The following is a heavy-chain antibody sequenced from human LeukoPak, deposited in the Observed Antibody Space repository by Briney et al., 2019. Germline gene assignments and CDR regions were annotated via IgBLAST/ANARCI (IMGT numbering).Heavy chain of an antibody. CDR3: AYSSSQGGRYYYYGMDV. Sequence: KYGESLKISCKGSGYSFTSYWIGWVRQMPGKGLEWMGIIYTGDSDTRYSPSFQGQVTISADKSISTAYLQWSSLKASDTAMYYCAYSSSQGGRYYYYGMDVWGQGTTVTVSS. CDR1: GYSFTSYW. J-gene: IGHJ6*02. D-gene: IGHD6-13*01. V-gene: IGHV5-51*01. CDR2: IYTGDSDT.